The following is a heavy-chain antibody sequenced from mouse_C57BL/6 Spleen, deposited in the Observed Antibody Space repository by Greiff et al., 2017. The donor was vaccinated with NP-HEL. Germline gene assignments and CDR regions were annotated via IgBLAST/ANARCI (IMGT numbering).Heavy chain of an antibody. V-gene: IGHV1-53*01. CDR2: INPSNGGT. J-gene: IGHJ4*01. CDR1: GYTFTSYW. D-gene: IGHD2-1*01. Sequence: QVQLQQPGTELVKPGASVKLSCKASGYTFTSYWMHWVKQRPGQGLEWIGNINPSNGGTNYNEKFKSKATLTVDKSSSTAYMQLSSLTSEDSAVYYFAREEVYYGNYEDYAMDYWGQGTSVTVSS. CDR3: AREEVYYGNYEDYAMDY.